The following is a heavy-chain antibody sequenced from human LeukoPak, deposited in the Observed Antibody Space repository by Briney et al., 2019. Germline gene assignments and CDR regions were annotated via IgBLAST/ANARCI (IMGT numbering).Heavy chain of an antibody. Sequence: SETLSLTCTVSGGSVSSGTYYWSWIRQPPGKGLEWIGYIFYSGSTNYNPSLKSRVTISADTSKNQFSLKLSSVTAADTAVYYCARDRGYAYFIDYWGQGTRSPSPQ. D-gene: IGHD3-16*01. V-gene: IGHV4-61*01. CDR2: IFYSGST. CDR1: GGSVSSGTYY. CDR3: ARDRGYAYFIDY. J-gene: IGHJ4*02.